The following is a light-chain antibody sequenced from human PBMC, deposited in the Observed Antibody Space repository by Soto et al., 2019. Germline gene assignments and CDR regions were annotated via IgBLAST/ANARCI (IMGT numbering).Light chain of an antibody. CDR1: QSVGTN. CDR3: QQYGSSPIT. Sequence: EIVVTQSPATLSVSPGERATLSCRASQSVGTNLAWYQQRPGQVPRLLIYGASTRAAGMSARFSGSGSGTDFTLTISRLEPEDFAVYYCQQYGSSPITFGQGTRLEIK. V-gene: IGKV3-20*01. J-gene: IGKJ5*01. CDR2: GAS.